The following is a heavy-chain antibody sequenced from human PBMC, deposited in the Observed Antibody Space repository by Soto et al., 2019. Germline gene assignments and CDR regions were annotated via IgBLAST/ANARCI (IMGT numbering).Heavy chain of an antibody. Sequence: LRLSFAASGFTFITYAMSWVRQAPGKGLEWVSAISTSVGSTYYTDSVKGRFTISRDNSKNTLYLQMNSLRAEDTAVYYCAKGGQSYDYWGQGTLVTVSS. J-gene: IGHJ4*02. D-gene: IGHD3-10*01. CDR3: AKGGQSYDY. V-gene: IGHV3-23*01. CDR2: ISTSVGST. CDR1: GFTFITYA.